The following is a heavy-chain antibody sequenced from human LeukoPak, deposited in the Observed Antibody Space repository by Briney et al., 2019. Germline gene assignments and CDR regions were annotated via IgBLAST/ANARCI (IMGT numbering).Heavy chain of an antibody. J-gene: IGHJ4*02. V-gene: IGHV1-69*05. D-gene: IGHD1-20*01. CDR3: ARFNWNRFDY. Sequence: SVKVSCKASGGTFSSYAISWVRQAPGQGLEWMGGIIPIFGTANYAQKFQGRVTITRDTSASTAYMELSSLRSEDTAVYYCARFNWNRFDYWGQGTLVTVSS. CDR2: IIPIFGTA. CDR1: GGTFSSYA.